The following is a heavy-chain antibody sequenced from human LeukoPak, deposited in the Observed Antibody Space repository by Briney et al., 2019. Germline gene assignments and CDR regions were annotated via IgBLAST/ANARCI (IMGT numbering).Heavy chain of an antibody. CDR1: GGSMSSYY. Sequence: PSETLSLTCTVSGGSMSSYYWSWIRQPPGKGLEWIGYIYYSGRTSYNPSLKSRVNISVDTSKNQFSLKLSSVTAADTDVYYCARDTSGYYYDSSGYYLGYYYYYGMDVWGQGTTVTVSS. D-gene: IGHD3-22*01. J-gene: IGHJ6*02. V-gene: IGHV4-59*01. CDR3: ARDTSGYYYDSSGYYLGYYYYYGMDV. CDR2: IYYSGRT.